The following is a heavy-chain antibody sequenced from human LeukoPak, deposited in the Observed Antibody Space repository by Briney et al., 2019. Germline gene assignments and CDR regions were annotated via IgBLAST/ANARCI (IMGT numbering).Heavy chain of an antibody. D-gene: IGHD1-26*01. J-gene: IGHJ4*02. V-gene: IGHV1-69*01. CDR2: IIPIFGTA. CDR1: GGTFSSYA. CDR3: ARAEGIGVGATAWGFDY. Sequence: SVKVSCKASGGTFSSYAISWVRQAPGQGPEWMGGIIPIFGTANYAQKFQGRVTITADESTSTAYMELSSLRSEDTAVYYCARAEGIGVGATAWGFDYWGQGTLVTVSS.